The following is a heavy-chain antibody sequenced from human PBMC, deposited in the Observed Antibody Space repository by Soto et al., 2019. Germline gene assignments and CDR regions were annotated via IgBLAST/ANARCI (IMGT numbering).Heavy chain of an antibody. CDR2: ISAAGDP. CDR1: GFTFRNYD. Sequence: EVQLVESGGGLVQPGGSLRLSCEASGFTFRNYDMHWVRQGTGKGLEWVSGISAAGDPDYADSVEGRSTISRENAQNYFFLQMNSLRVGDTAVYYCARTDRDFYGLDVWGQGTTVIVSS. J-gene: IGHJ6*02. CDR3: ARTDRDFYGLDV. V-gene: IGHV3-13*05.